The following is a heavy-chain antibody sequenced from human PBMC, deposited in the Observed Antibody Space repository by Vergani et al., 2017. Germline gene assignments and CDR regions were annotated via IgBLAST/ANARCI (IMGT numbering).Heavy chain of an antibody. J-gene: IGHJ6*03. V-gene: IGHV1-18*01. Sequence: QVQLVQSGAEVKKPGASVKVSCKASGYTFTSYGISWVRQAPGQGLEWMGWISAYKGNTNYAQKLQGRVTMTTDTSTSTAYMELRSLRSDDTAVYYCARPISYYDFWSGYYGGSYYYYMDVWGKGTTVTVSS. CDR2: ISAYKGNT. CDR3: ARPISYYDFWSGYYGGSYYYYMDV. D-gene: IGHD3-3*01. CDR1: GYTFTSYG.